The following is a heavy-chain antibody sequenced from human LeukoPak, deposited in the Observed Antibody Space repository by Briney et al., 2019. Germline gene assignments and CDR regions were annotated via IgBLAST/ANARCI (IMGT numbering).Heavy chain of an antibody. Sequence: SETLSLTCTVSGGSISSYYWSWIRQPPGKGLEWIGYIYYSGSTNYNPSLKSRVTISVDTSKNQFSLKLSSVTAADTAVYYCARVTTVTTPYYYYHMDVWGKGTTVTVSS. CDR1: GGSISSYY. CDR3: ARVTTVTTPYYYYHMDV. J-gene: IGHJ6*03. D-gene: IGHD4-11*01. CDR2: IYYSGST. V-gene: IGHV4-59*01.